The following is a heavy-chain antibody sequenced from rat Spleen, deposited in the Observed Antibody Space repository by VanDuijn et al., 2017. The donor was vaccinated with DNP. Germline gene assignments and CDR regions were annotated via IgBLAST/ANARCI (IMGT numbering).Heavy chain of an antibody. D-gene: IGHD3-6*01. CDR3: ATASNSGFTY. CDR2: FSTRGDDT. J-gene: IGHJ3*01. CDR1: GFTFSDYY. V-gene: IGHV5-25*01. Sequence: EVKLVESGGGLVQPGRSLKLSCAVSGFTFSDYYMAWVRQAPTKGLEWVATFSTRGDDTYYRDSVKDRFTISRDNAKSILYLQMNSLRSEDTATYYCATASNSGFTYWGQGTLVTVSS.